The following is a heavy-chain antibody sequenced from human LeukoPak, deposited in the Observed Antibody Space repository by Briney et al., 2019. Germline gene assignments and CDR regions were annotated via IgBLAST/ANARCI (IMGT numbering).Heavy chain of an antibody. CDR3: ARAVSGRFDY. D-gene: IGHD6-19*01. CDR2: IHYSGST. Sequence: SETLSLTCTVSGVSISSYYWSWIRQPPGKGLEWIGYIHYSGSTDYNSSLKSRVTISMDTSKNQFFLKLNSATAADTAIYYCARAVSGRFDYWGQGTLVTVSS. V-gene: IGHV4-59*08. CDR1: GVSISSYY. J-gene: IGHJ4*02.